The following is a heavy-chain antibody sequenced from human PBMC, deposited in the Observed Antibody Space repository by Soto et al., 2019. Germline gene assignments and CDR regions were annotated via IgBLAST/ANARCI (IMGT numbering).Heavy chain of an antibody. CDR1: GYTFTSHG. CDR3: ARGSYYDFWSGYSGTYYFDY. J-gene: IGHJ4*02. V-gene: IGHV1-18*01. CDR2: ISAYNGNT. Sequence: QVQLVQSGAEVKKPGASVKVSCKASGYTFTSHGISWVRQAPGQGLEWMGWISAYNGNTNYAQKLQGRVTMTTDTSTSTAYRELGSLRSDDTAVYYCARGSYYDFWSGYSGTYYFDYWGQGTLVTVSS. D-gene: IGHD3-3*01.